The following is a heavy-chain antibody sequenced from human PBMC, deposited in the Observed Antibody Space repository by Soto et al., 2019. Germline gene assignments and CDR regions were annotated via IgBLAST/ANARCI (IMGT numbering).Heavy chain of an antibody. CDR3: AFLEWLFGAFDI. D-gene: IGHD3-3*01. CDR1: GFTFSSYA. V-gene: IGHV3-23*01. Sequence: GGSLRLSCAASGFTFSSYAMSWVRQAPGKGLEWVSAISGSGGSTYYADSVKGRFTISRDNSKNTLYLQMNSLRAEDTAVYYCAFLEWLFGAFDICGQGTMVTVSS. CDR2: ISGSGGST. J-gene: IGHJ3*02.